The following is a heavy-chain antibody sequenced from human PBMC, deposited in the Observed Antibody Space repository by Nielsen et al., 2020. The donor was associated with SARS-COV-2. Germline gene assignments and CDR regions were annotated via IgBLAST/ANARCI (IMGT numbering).Heavy chain of an antibody. CDR2: IVVGSGNT. Sequence: SVKVSCKASGFTFTSSAVQWVRQARGQRLEWIGWIVVGSGNTNYAQKFQERVTITRDMSTSTAYMELGSLRSEDTAVYYCARGGDYGESNWFDPWGQGTLVTVSS. CDR3: ARGGDYGESNWFDP. CDR1: GFTFTSSA. J-gene: IGHJ5*02. D-gene: IGHD4-17*01. V-gene: IGHV1-58*01.